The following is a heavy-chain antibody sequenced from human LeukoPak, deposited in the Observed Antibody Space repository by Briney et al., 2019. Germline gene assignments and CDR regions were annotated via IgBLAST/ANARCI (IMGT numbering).Heavy chain of an antibody. CDR3: AKEFVVVPAAIPPNAFDI. J-gene: IGHJ3*02. CDR2: ISSSSSYI. V-gene: IGHV3-21*01. D-gene: IGHD2-2*01. CDR1: GFTFSSYS. Sequence: PGGSLRLSCAASGFTFSSYSMNWVRQAPGKGLEWVSSISSSSSYIYYADSVKGRYTISRDNAKNTLYLQMNSLRAEDTAVYYCAKEFVVVPAAIPPNAFDIWGQGTMVTVSS.